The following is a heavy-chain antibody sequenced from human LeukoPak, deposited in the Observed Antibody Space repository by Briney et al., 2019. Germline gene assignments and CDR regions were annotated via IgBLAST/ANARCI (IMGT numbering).Heavy chain of an antibody. Sequence: PSETLSLTCTVSGGSLSSYYWSWIRQPPGKGLEWIGYIYYSGSTNYNPSLKSRVTISVDTSKNQFSLKLSSVTAADTAVYYCARAALVTMLDVWGQGTTVTVSS. V-gene: IGHV4-59*01. CDR1: GGSLSSYY. J-gene: IGHJ6*02. CDR3: ARAALVTMLDV. D-gene: IGHD2-21*02. CDR2: IYYSGST.